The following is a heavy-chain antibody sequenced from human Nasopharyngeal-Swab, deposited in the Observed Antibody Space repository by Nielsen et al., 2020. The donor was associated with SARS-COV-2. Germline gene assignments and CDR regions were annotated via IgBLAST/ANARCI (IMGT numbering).Heavy chain of an antibody. CDR3: ARAGRGSSSWYVMDYYYGMDV. J-gene: IGHJ6*02. Sequence: WVRQAPGQGLEWMGCINTNTGHPTYAPGCTGRFVFSLDTSVSTAYLQISSLKAEDTAVYNCARAGRGSSSWYVMDYYYGMDVWGQGTTVTVSS. CDR2: INTNTGHP. V-gene: IGHV7-4-1*02. D-gene: IGHD6-13*01.